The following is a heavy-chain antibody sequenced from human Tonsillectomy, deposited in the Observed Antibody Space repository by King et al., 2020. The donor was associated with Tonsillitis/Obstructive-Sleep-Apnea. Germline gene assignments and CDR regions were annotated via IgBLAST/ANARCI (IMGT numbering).Heavy chain of an antibody. J-gene: IGHJ6*03. CDR3: AGYCSSTSCYLPYYYMDV. D-gene: IGHD2-2*03. Sequence: VQLQQWGAGLLKPSETLSLTCAVYGGSFSGYYWSWIRQPPGKGLDWIGEINHSGSTNYNPSLKSRVIISVDTSKNHFSLKLSSVTAADTAVYYCAGYCSSTSCYLPYYYMDVWGKGTTVTVSS. CDR1: GGSFSGYY. V-gene: IGHV4-34*01. CDR2: INHSGST.